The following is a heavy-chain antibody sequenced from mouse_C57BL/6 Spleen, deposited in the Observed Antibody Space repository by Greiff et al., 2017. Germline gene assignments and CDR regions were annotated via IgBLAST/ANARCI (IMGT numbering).Heavy chain of an antibody. D-gene: IGHD2-9*01. CDR1: GYAFSSYW. V-gene: IGHV1-80*01. J-gene: IGHJ4*01. CDR2: IYPGDGDT. Sequence: QVHVKQSGAELVKPGASVKISCKASGYAFSSYWMNWVKQRPGKGLEWIGQIYPGDGDTTYNGKFKGKATLTADKSSSTAYMQLSSLTSEDSAVYFCARSYYGYDVDYAMDYWGQGTSVTVSS. CDR3: ARSYYGYDVDYAMDY.